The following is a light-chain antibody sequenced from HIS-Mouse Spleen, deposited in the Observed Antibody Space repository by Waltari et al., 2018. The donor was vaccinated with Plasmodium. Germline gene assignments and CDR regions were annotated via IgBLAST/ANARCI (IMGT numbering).Light chain of an antibody. CDR1: QGISSY. CDR3: QQYYSYPLT. V-gene: IGKV1-8*01. CDR2: AAS. J-gene: IGKJ4*01. Sequence: AIRMTQSPSSFSASTGDRVTITCRASQGISSYFAWYQQKPGKAPKLLIYAASTLQSGVPSRFSCSGSGTDFTLTISCLQSEDFATYYCQQYYSYPLTFGGGTKVEIK.